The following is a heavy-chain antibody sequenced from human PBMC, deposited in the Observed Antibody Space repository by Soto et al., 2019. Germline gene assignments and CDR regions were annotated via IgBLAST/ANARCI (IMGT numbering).Heavy chain of an antibody. CDR1: GGTFSSYT. Sequence: QVQLVQSGAEVKKPGSSVKVSCKASGGTFSSYTISWVRQAPGQGLEWMGRIIPILGIANYAQKFQGRVMITADKSTSTAYMELSSLRSEDTAVYYCARDGHSGDLDYWGQGTLVTVSS. CDR3: ARDGHSGDLDY. V-gene: IGHV1-69*08. D-gene: IGHD2-21*01. J-gene: IGHJ4*02. CDR2: IIPILGIA.